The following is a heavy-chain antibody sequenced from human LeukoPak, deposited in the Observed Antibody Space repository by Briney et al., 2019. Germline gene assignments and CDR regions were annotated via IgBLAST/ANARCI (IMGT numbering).Heavy chain of an antibody. CDR3: TTDASDDWNYYDY. CDR2: IKSKTDGGTT. CDR1: GFTFSNAW. Sequence: PGGSLLLSCAASGFTFSNAWMSWVRPAPGKGLEWVGRIKSKTDGGTTDYAAPVKGRFTISRDDSKNTLYLQMNSLKTEDTAVYYCTTDASDDWNYYDYWGQGTLVTVSS. J-gene: IGHJ4*02. V-gene: IGHV3-15*01. D-gene: IGHD3-9*01.